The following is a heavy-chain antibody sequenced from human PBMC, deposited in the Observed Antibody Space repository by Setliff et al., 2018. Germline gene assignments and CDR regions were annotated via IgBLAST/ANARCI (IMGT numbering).Heavy chain of an antibody. V-gene: IGHV1-46*01. CDR2: INPSSGSI. J-gene: IGHJ4*02. CDR3: AREPSVTLIAVVPWYFDY. Sequence: ASVKVSCKASGYTFTSYYIHWVRQAPGQGLEWMGIINPSSGSISYAQKFQGRVTMTRDTSTSTVYVELSSLRSEDTAVYYCAREPSVTLIAVVPWYFDYWGQGTLVTVSS. D-gene: IGHD3-22*01. CDR1: GYTFTSYY.